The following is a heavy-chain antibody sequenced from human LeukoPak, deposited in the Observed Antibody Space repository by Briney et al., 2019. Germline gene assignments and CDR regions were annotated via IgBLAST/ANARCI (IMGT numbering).Heavy chain of an antibody. V-gene: IGHV3-15*01. CDR3: TTDLLTVAGTDEVDFDY. CDR2: IKSKTDGGTT. D-gene: IGHD6-19*01. Sequence: GGSLRLSCAASGFSFSNYAINWLMSWVRQAPGKGLEWVGRIKSKTDGGTTDYAAPVKGRFTISRDDSKNTLYLQMNSLKTEDTAVYYCTTDLLTVAGTDEVDFDYWGQGTLVTVSS. CDR1: GFSFSNYAINW. J-gene: IGHJ4*02.